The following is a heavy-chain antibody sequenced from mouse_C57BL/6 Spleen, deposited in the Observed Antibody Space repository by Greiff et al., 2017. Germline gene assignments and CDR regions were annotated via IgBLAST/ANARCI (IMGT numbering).Heavy chain of an antibody. CDR3: ARSEGDYDGFDY. Sequence: QVQLKQPGAELVMPGASVKLSCKASGYTFTSYWMHWVKQRPGQGLEWIGEIDPSDSYTNYNQKFKGKSTLTVDKSSSTAYMQLSSLTSEDSAVYYCARSEGDYDGFDYWGQGTTLTVSS. D-gene: IGHD2-4*01. CDR2: IDPSDSYT. CDR1: GYTFTSYW. V-gene: IGHV1-69*01. J-gene: IGHJ2*01.